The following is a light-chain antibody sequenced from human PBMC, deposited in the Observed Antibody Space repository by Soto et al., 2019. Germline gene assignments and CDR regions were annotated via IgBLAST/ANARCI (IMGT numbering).Light chain of an antibody. J-gene: IGKJ2*01. Sequence: DIQMTQSPSSLSASVGGRVPITCPAGQGNSRYLNWYQQKPGKAPKLLIYAASSLQSGVPSRFSGSGSGTDFTLTISSLQPEDFATYYCQQSYSTPPSFGQGTKLEIK. V-gene: IGKV1-39*01. CDR3: QQSYSTPPS. CDR2: AAS. CDR1: QGNSRY.